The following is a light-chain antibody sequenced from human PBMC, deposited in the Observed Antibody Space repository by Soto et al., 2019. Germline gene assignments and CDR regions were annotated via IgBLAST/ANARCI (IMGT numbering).Light chain of an antibody. CDR3: CSYTSSSTLLVV. V-gene: IGLV2-14*01. CDR2: DVS. CDR1: SSDVGGYNY. J-gene: IGLJ2*01. Sequence: QSALTQPASVSGSPGQSITISCTGTSSDVGGYNYVSWYQQHPGKAPKLMIYDVSNRPSGVSNRFSGSKSGNTASLTISGLQAESEADSYCCSYTSSSTLLVVFGGGTKLTVL.